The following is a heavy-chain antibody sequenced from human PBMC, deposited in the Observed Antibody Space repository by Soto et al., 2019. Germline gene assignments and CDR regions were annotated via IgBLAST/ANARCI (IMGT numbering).Heavy chain of an antibody. V-gene: IGHV1-2*02. D-gene: IGHD1-1*01. Sequence: QVQLVQSGAEVKQPGDSVKVSCKASGYTFSAHYMHWIRQAPGQGLEWMGWMNSKNGDTKYARDFQDSVIMTRDTSINTAYMELRSLTSDDTAIYYCGRGTGTSWFDVWGQGTLVTVSS. CDR2: MNSKNGDT. CDR3: GRGTGTSWFDV. J-gene: IGHJ5*02. CDR1: GYTFSAHY.